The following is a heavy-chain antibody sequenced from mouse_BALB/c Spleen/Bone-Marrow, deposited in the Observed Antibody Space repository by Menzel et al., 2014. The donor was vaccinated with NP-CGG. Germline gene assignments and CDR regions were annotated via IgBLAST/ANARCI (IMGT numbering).Heavy chain of an antibody. J-gene: IGHJ2*01. V-gene: IGHV1-54*01. CDR2: INPGSGGT. Sequence: QVQLQQSGAELVRPGTSVKVSCKASGYAFTNYLIEWVKQRPGQGLEWIGVINPGSGGTNYNEKFKGKATLTADKSSSTAYMQLSSLTSDDSAVYFCARHYFDYWGQAPLSQSPQ. CDR3: ARHYFDY. CDR1: GYAFTNYL.